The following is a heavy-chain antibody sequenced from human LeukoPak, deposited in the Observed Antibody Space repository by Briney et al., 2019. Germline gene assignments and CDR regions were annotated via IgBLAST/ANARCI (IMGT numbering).Heavy chain of an antibody. V-gene: IGHV3-48*03. CDR1: GFTFSSYE. CDR2: ISSSGTPI. D-gene: IGHD3-16*02. J-gene: IGHJ3*02. Sequence: GGSLRLSCAASGFTFSSYEMNWVRQAPGKGLEWVSYISSSGTPIYYADSVKGRFTISRDNAKNPLYLQMNSLRDEDTAVYYCARDRMDMITFGGVIYHAFDIWGQGTMVTVSS. CDR3: ARDRMDMITFGGVIYHAFDI.